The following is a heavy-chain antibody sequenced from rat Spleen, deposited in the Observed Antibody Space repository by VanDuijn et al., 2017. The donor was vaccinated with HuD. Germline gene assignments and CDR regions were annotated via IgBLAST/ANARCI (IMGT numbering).Heavy chain of an antibody. D-gene: IGHD1-11*01. Sequence: EVHLVESGGGLVQPGRSMKLSCAASGFTFSDYYMAWVRQAPTKGLEWVTYINTGGGSTYYRDSVKGRFTISRDNAKSTLYLQMDSLRSEDTATYYCTTANSGGYSELYYFDYWGQGVMVTVSS. CDR3: TTANSGGYSELYYFDY. V-gene: IGHV5-27*01. J-gene: IGHJ2*01. CDR2: INTGGGST. CDR1: GFTFSDYY.